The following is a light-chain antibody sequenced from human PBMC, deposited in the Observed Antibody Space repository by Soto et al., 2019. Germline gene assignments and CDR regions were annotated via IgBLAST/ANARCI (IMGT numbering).Light chain of an antibody. Sequence: DTVLTHSPGTLSLSPGEGATVSFRVSQSINSKSLVWYQRKFGQAPRLLIYNTSSRATGIPDRFSGSGSGTDFTLSISRLEPEDFAVYYCQHYGGSFIFGPGTKVDIK. CDR3: QHYGGSFI. CDR1: QSINSKS. V-gene: IGKV3-20*01. CDR2: NTS. J-gene: IGKJ3*01.